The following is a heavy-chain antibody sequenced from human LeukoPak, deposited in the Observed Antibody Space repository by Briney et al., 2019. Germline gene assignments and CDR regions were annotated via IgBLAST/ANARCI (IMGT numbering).Heavy chain of an antibody. Sequence: PSETLSLTCTVSGGSVSSGSYYWSWIRQPPGKGLEWIGYIYYSGSTNYNPSLKSRVTISVDTSKNQFSLKLRSVTAADTAVYYCARDVKSSGYGDWFGPWGQGTLVTVSS. D-gene: IGHD3-22*01. CDR3: ARDVKSSGYGDWFGP. J-gene: IGHJ5*02. V-gene: IGHV4-61*01. CDR2: IYYSGST. CDR1: GGSVSSGSYY.